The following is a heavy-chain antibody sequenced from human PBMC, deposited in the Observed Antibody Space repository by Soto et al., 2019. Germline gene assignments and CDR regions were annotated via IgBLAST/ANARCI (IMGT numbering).Heavy chain of an antibody. Sequence: QVQLVQSGAEVKKPGSSVKVSCKASGGTFSSYAIRWVRQAPGQGLEWMGGITPIFGAADYAQKFQGRVTITADESTSTAYMELSSLRSEDTAVYYCARDGIAGRPIAWFDPWGQGTLVTVSS. V-gene: IGHV1-69*12. CDR3: ARDGIAGRPIAWFDP. D-gene: IGHD6-6*01. CDR1: GGTFSSYA. J-gene: IGHJ5*02. CDR2: ITPIFGAA.